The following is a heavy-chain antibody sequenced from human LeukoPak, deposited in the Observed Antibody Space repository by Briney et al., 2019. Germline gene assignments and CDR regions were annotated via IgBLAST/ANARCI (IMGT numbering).Heavy chain of an antibody. CDR2: ISGSGAGT. J-gene: IGHJ4*02. D-gene: IGHD3-10*01. CDR1: GFAFSRYA. Sequence: GGSLRLSCAASGFAFSRYAMSWVRQAPGNGLEWVSGISGSGAGTYYADSVKGRFTISRDNSKNTLYLQMNSLRAEDTAVYYCAKDRDYYGSGRFDYWGQGTLVTVSS. V-gene: IGHV3-23*01. CDR3: AKDRDYYGSGRFDY.